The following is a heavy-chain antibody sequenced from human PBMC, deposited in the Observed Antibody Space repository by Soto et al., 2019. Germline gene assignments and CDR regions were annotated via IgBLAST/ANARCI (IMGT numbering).Heavy chain of an antibody. Sequence: GGSLRLSCAASGFTFSSYSMNWVRQAPGKGLEWVSYISSSSSTMYYADSMKGRFTISRDNAKNSLYLQMNSLRDEDTAVYYCAREAPGWGDPDWGSYRNYHFDYWGQGALVTVSS. D-gene: IGHD3-16*02. J-gene: IGHJ4*02. CDR1: GFTFSSYS. CDR3: AREAPGWGDPDWGSYRNYHFDY. V-gene: IGHV3-48*02. CDR2: ISSSSSTM.